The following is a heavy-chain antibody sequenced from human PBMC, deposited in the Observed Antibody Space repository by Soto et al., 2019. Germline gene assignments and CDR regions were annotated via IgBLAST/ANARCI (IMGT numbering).Heavy chain of an antibody. CDR3: ARVSGIYYYGMDV. CDR2: INHSGST. V-gene: IGHV4-34*01. J-gene: IGHJ6*02. D-gene: IGHD3-10*01. Sequence: NPSETLSLTCPVYGWAFSGYYWSWIRQPPGKGLEWIGEINHSGSTNYNPSLKSRVTISVDTSKNQFSLKLSSVTAADTAVYYCARVSGIYYYGMDVWGQGTTVTVS. CDR1: GWAFSGYY.